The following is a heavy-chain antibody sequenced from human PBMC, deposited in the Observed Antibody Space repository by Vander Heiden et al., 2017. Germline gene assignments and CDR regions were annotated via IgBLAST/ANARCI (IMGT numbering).Heavy chain of an antibody. CDR3: ASSHFDYDIVTGYWLFDY. CDR2: IIPILGIA. V-gene: IGHV1-69*10. Sequence: QVQLVQSGAEVKKPGSSVKVSCKASGGTFSSYAISWVRQAPGQGLEWMGGIIPILGIANYAQKFQGRVTITADKSTSTAYMELSSLRSEDTAVYYCASSHFDYDIVTGYWLFDYWGQGTLVTVS. CDR1: GGTFSSYA. J-gene: IGHJ4*02. D-gene: IGHD3-9*01.